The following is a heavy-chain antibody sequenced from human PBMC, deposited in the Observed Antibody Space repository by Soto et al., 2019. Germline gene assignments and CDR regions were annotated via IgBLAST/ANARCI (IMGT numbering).Heavy chain of an antibody. D-gene: IGHD3-22*01. CDR1: GFTFSSYG. CDR2: IWYDGSNK. Sequence: WGSLRLSCAASGFTFSSYGMHWVRQAAGKGLEWVAVIWYDGSNKYYADSVKGRFTISRDNSKNTLYLQMNRLRAGGTAMYYCARGIMIPKYYYYGMDVWGQGTTVTVSS. V-gene: IGHV3-33*01. CDR3: ARGIMIPKYYYYGMDV. J-gene: IGHJ6*02.